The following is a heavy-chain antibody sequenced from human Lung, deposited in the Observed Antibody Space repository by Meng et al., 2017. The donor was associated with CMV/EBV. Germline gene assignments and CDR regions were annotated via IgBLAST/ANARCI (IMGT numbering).Heavy chain of an antibody. D-gene: IGHD2-2*01. Sequence: GEXXKISCAASGFTFSTYAMSWVRQAPGKRLEWLSAITGSGDDTYYADSVRGRFTISRDNSKNTLSLQMNSLRAEDTALYYCAKAGGYCTGASCYPNWFDPWGLGALVTVSS. V-gene: IGHV3-23*01. CDR2: ITGSGDDT. CDR1: GFTFSTYA. CDR3: AKAGGYCTGASCYPNWFDP. J-gene: IGHJ5*02.